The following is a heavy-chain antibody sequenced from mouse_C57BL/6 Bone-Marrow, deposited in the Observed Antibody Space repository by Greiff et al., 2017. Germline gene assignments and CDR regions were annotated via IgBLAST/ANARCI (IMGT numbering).Heavy chain of an antibody. D-gene: IGHD1-1*01. CDR3: ARLEVDGSSWGLYVDV. Sequence: VQLQQSGPELVKPGASVKLSCKASGYTFTSYDINWVKQRPGQGLEWIGWIYPRDGSTKYNEKFKGKATLTVATSSSTAYMELHSLTSEDSAVYFCARLEVDGSSWGLYVDVWGTGTTVTGSS. V-gene: IGHV1-85*01. CDR1: GYTFTSYD. J-gene: IGHJ1*03. CDR2: IYPRDGST.